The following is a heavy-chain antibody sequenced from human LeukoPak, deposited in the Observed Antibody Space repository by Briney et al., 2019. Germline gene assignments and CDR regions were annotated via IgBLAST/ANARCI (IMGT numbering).Heavy chain of an antibody. Sequence: SVKVSCKASGGTFSSYAISWLRQAPGQGLEWMGRIIPIFGTANYAQKFQGRVTITTDESTSTAYMELSSLRSEDTAVYYCARGLTTFGGVSGVFDYWGQGTLVTVSS. V-gene: IGHV1-69*05. CDR2: IIPIFGTA. D-gene: IGHD3-16*01. J-gene: IGHJ4*02. CDR3: ARGLTTFGGVSGVFDY. CDR1: GGTFSSYA.